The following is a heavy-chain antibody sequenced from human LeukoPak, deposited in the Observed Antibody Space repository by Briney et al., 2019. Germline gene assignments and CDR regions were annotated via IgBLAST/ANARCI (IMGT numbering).Heavy chain of an antibody. CDR2: ISWNSGSI. D-gene: IGHD3-10*01. J-gene: IGHJ5*02. Sequence: GRSLRLSCAASGFTFDDYAMHWVRQAPGKGLEWVSGISWNSGSIGYADSVKGRFTISRDNAKNSLYLQMNSLRAEDTALYYCGGVGGMYNWFDPWGQGTLVTVSS. CDR3: GGVGGMYNWFDP. V-gene: IGHV3-9*01. CDR1: GFTFDDYA.